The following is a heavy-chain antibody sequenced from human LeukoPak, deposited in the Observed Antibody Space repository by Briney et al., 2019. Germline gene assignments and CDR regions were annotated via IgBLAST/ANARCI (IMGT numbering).Heavy chain of an antibody. V-gene: IGHV3-33*06. Sequence: GGSLRLSCAASGFTFSSYGMHWVRQAPGKGLEWVAVIWYDGSNKYYADSVKGRFTISRDNSKNTLYLQMNSLRAEDTAVYYCAKDGSPGPGILDFWGQGTLVTVSS. CDR2: IWYDGSNK. CDR3: AKDGSPGPGILDF. J-gene: IGHJ4*02. D-gene: IGHD6-13*01. CDR1: GFTFSSYG.